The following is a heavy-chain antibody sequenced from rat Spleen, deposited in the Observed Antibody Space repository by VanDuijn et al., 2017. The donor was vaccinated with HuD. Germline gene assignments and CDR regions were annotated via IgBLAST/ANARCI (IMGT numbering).Heavy chain of an antibody. CDR2: ITNTGGSI. V-gene: IGHV5-31*01. Sequence: EVQLVESGGGLVQPGRSLKLSCVASGFTFKNYWMSWIRQAPGKGLEWVASITNTGGSIYYPDSVKGRFTISRDNAQNTLYLQMNSLRSEETATYYCTREDLIQYYYYSATFDYWGQGVMVTVSS. J-gene: IGHJ2*01. CDR3: TREDLIQYYYYSATFDY. D-gene: IGHD1-1*01. CDR1: GFTFKNYW.